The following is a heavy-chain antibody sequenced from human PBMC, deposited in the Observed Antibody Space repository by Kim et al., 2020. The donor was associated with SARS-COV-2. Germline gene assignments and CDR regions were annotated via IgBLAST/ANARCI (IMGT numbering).Heavy chain of an antibody. J-gene: IGHJ4*02. Sequence: SETLSLTCTVSGGSISSSSYYWGRIRQPPGKGLEWIGSIYYSGSTYYNPSLKSRVTISVDTSKNQFSLKLSSVTAADTAVYYCARIHYDILTGYYPFDYWGQGTLVTVSS. CDR1: GGSISSSSYY. CDR2: IYYSGST. D-gene: IGHD3-9*01. CDR3: ARIHYDILTGYYPFDY. V-gene: IGHV4-39*01.